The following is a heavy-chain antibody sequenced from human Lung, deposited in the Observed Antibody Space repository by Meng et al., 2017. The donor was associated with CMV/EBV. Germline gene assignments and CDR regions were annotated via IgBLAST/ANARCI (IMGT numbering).Heavy chain of an antibody. J-gene: IGHJ3*02. CDR2: IKEDGSEK. D-gene: IGHD2-2*01. Sequence: GESLKISCAASGIAFSSNWMSWVREAPGKGLEWVANIKEDGSEKYYVESVEGRFTISRDNAKKSLYLQMNSLRAEDTAVYYCARDQGSCTSISCRGDAFDIWRQGTVVTVSS. V-gene: IGHV3-7*01. CDR3: ARDQGSCTSISCRGDAFDI. CDR1: GIAFSSNW.